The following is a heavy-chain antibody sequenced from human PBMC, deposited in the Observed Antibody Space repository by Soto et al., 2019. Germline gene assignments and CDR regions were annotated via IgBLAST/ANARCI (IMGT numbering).Heavy chain of an antibody. J-gene: IGHJ6*04. Sequence: PGGSLRLSCAASGFTFSSYAMSWVRQAPGKGLEWVSAISGSGGSTYYADSVKGRLTISRDNSQNTLYLQMNSLRAEDTAVYYCAKAACGSERYYRLDVWGTGTTVTVSS. CDR1: GFTFSSYA. V-gene: IGHV3-23*01. CDR2: ISGSGGST. CDR3: AKAACGSERYYRLDV. D-gene: IGHD2-21*01.